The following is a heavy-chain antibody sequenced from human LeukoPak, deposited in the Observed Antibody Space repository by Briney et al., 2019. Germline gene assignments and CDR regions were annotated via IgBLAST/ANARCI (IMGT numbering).Heavy chain of an antibody. V-gene: IGHV3-9*01. D-gene: IGHD6-19*01. Sequence: GGSLRLSCAASGFTFDDYAMHWVRQAPGKGLEWVSGISWNSGSIGYADSVKGRFTISRDNAKNSLYLQMNSLRAEDTALYYCAKGGRSSIAVAGTVDYWGQGTLVTVSS. CDR2: ISWNSGSI. J-gene: IGHJ4*02. CDR3: AKGGRSSIAVAGTVDY. CDR1: GFTFDDYA.